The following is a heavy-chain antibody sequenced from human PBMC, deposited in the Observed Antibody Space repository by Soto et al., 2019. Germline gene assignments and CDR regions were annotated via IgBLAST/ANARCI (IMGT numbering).Heavy chain of an antibody. Sequence: SETLSLTCAVYGGSFSGYYWGWIRQPPGKGLEWIGEINHSGSTNYNPSLKSRVTISVDTSKNQFSLKLSSVTAADTAVYYCARASKFFDYWGQGTPVTVSS. V-gene: IGHV4-34*01. J-gene: IGHJ4*02. CDR2: INHSGST. CDR3: ARASKFFDY. CDR1: GGSFSGYY.